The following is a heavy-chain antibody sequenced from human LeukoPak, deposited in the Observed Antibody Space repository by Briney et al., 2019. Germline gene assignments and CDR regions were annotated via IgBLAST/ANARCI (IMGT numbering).Heavy chain of an antibody. CDR3: AKGHSTSYFDY. Sequence: GGSLRLSCAASGFTFINYAMSWVRQAPGKGLEWVSSISGSSGSTSYADSVKGRFTISRDNSKNTLYLQMNSLRAEDTAICYCAKGHSTSYFDYWGQGTLVTVSS. CDR2: ISGSSGST. V-gene: IGHV3-23*01. CDR1: GFTFINYA. J-gene: IGHJ4*02. D-gene: IGHD1-1*01.